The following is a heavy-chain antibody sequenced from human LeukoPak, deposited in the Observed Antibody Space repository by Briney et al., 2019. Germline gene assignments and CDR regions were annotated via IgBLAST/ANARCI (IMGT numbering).Heavy chain of an antibody. CDR3: ARGRAGLRWPPTDY. CDR1: GFTFSSYS. D-gene: IGHD4-23*01. V-gene: IGHV3-21*01. J-gene: IGHJ4*02. CDR2: ISSSSSYI. Sequence: GGSLRLSCAASGFTFSSYSMNWVRQAPGKGLGWVSSISSSSSYIYYADSVKGRFTISRDNAKNSLYLQMNSLRAEDTAVYYCARGRAGLRWPPTDYWGQGTLVTVSS.